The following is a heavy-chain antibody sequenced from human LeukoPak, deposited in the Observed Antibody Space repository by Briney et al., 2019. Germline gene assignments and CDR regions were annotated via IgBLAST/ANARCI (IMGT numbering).Heavy chain of an antibody. Sequence: WETLSLTCTVSGGSISSSSYYWGWIRQPPGKGLEWIGSIYYSGSTYYNPSLKSRVTISVDTSKNQFSLKLSSVTAADTAVYYCARKYRVSSSWYGGGAFDIWGQGTMVTVSS. D-gene: IGHD6-13*01. J-gene: IGHJ3*02. CDR2: IYYSGST. V-gene: IGHV4-39*01. CDR1: GGSISSSSYY. CDR3: ARKYRVSSSWYGGGAFDI.